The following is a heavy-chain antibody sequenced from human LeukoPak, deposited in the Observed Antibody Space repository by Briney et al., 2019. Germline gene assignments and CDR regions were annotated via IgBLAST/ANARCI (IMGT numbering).Heavy chain of an antibody. J-gene: IGHJ5*02. Sequence: PSETLSLTCTVSGGSISSYYWSWIRQPPGKGLEWIGCIYYSGSTNYNPSLKSRVTISVDTSKNQFSLKLSSVTAADTAVYYCARGDYYGSGTNWFDPWGQGTLVTVSS. V-gene: IGHV4-59*01. CDR1: GGSISSYY. D-gene: IGHD3-10*01. CDR2: IYYSGST. CDR3: ARGDYYGSGTNWFDP.